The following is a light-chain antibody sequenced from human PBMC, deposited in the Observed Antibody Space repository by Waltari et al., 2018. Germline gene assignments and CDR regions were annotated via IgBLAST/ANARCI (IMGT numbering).Light chain of an antibody. CDR1: QSLVYSDGNIY. V-gene: IGKV2-30*01. CDR3: LQNYIYPWT. CDR2: KVS. J-gene: IGKJ1*01. Sequence: DVVMTQSPLSLPVTLGQPASISCRSSQSLVYSDGNIYLNWFQQRPGQSPRRLINKVSNRDSGVPDRFSGSGSGTDFTLTISSLQPEDFATYFCLQNYIYPWTFGQGTKVKIK.